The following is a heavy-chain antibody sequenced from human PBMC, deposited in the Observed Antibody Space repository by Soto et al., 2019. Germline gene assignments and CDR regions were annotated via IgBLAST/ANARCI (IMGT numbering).Heavy chain of an antibody. CDR3: ARGGHVVVVTAALDY. CDR1: GDTFTDYY. J-gene: IGHJ4*02. CDR2: VNPSGGHT. Sequence: QVQLMQSGAEVKKPGASVKVSCKASGDTFTDYYIHWVRQAPGQGLEWMGTVNPSGGHTTYAQHFLGRATMTRDTSTSTLYMELNSLTSDDTAVYYCARGGHVVVVTAALDYWGPGTLVTVSS. D-gene: IGHD2-21*02. V-gene: IGHV1-46*01.